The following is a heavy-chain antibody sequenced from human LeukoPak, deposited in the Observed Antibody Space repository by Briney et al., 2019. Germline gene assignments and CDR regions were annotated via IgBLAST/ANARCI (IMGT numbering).Heavy chain of an antibody. CDR2: ICYNGCST. CDR1: GFTFSTYA. J-gene: IGHJ4*02. V-gene: IGHV3-64*01. D-gene: IGHD6-13*01. Sequence: GGSLRLSCAASGFTFSTYAMHWVRQAPGKGLEYVSAICYNGCSTYYAHSVKGRFTISRDNSKNTVYLQMGSVRGEDLAVYYCARRAAADSFYSAYWGQGSLVTVSS. CDR3: ARRAAADSFYSAY.